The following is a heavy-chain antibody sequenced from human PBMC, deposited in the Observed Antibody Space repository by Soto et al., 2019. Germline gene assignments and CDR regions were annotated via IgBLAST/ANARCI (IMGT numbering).Heavy chain of an antibody. J-gene: IGHJ4*02. V-gene: IGHV3-33*01. Sequence: QVQLVESGGGVVQPGRSLRLSCAASGFTFSNDGMHWVRQAPGKGLEWVTVIWYDGSNKYYADSVKGRFTISRDNSKNTLYLQMNSLRAEDTAVYYCARGGTQWLVHDYWGQGTLVTVSS. D-gene: IGHD6-19*01. CDR3: ARGGTQWLVHDY. CDR1: GFTFSNDG. CDR2: IWYDGSNK.